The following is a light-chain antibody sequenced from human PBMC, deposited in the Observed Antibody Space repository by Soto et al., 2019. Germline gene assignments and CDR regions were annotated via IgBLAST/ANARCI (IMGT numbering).Light chain of an antibody. CDR3: SSYTSSNTLYV. V-gene: IGLV2-14*01. CDR1: SSDVGGYNY. CDR2: EVS. Sequence: QSALTQPASVSGSPGQSITISCTGTSSDVGGYNYVSWYQQHPGKAPKLMIYEVSNRPSGLSNRFSGSRSGNTASLTISGLQAEDEADYYCSSYTSSNTLYVFGTGTKLTVL. J-gene: IGLJ1*01.